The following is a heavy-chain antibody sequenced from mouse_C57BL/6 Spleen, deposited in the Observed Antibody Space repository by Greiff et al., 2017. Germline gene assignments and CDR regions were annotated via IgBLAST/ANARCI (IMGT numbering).Heavy chain of an antibody. D-gene: IGHD2-1*01. CDR3: ARSLYGNYFDY. V-gene: IGHV5-17*01. CDR1: GFTFSDYG. CDR2: ISSGSSTI. Sequence: EVKLVESGGGLVKPGGSLKLSCAASGFTFSDYGMHWVRQAPEKGLEWVAYISSGSSTIYYADTVKGRFTISRDTAKNTLFLQMTSLRSEDTAMYYCARSLYGNYFDYWGQGTTLTVSS. J-gene: IGHJ2*01.